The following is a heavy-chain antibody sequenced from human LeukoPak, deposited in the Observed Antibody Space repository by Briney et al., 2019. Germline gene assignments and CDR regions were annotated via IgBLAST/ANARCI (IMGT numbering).Heavy chain of an antibody. D-gene: IGHD3-22*01. CDR1: GYSFTSHY. CDR2: IRTYNGNT. CDR3: ARDHGYYDTSGYYAFLDF. V-gene: IGHV1-18*04. J-gene: IGHJ4*02. Sequence: ASVKVSCKASGYSFTSHYMHWVRQAPGQGLEWMGWIRTYNGNTNYAQKLQGRVTMTTDTSTSTAYMELRSLRSDDTAVYYCARDHGYYDTSGYYAFLDFWGQGTLVTVSS.